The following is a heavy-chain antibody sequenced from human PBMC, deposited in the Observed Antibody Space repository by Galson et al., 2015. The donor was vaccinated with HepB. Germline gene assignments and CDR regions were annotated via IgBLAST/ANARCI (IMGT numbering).Heavy chain of an antibody. CDR1: GVSVSSGVYP. V-gene: IGHV4-39*01. D-gene: IGHD2-21*01. J-gene: IGHJ4*02. Sequence: ETLSLTCTVSGVSVSSGVYPWAWIRQSPEKGLEWIGTVFYGGNIHYSASLKSRVTMSVDTPKNQISLKLSSVTAADTAVYYCARPTFQSAYFDLWGQGTLVTVSS. CDR3: ARPTFQSAYFDL. CDR2: VFYGGNI.